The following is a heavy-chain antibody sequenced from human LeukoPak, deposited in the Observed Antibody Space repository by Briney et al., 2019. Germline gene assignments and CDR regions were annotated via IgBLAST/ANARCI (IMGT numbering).Heavy chain of an antibody. V-gene: IGHV3-48*01. J-gene: IGHJ6*02. CDR3: ARGTYSSGWGRNYYYGMDV. CDR2: LSNTGNI. CDR1: GFTFSSYG. D-gene: IGHD6-19*01. Sequence: GGSLRLSCAASGFTFSSYGMNWVRQAPGKGLEWLSYLSNTGNIHYAQSVKGRFTISRDNAKSSLYLQMNSLRAEDTAVYYCARGTYSSGWGRNYYYGMDVWGQGTTVTVSS.